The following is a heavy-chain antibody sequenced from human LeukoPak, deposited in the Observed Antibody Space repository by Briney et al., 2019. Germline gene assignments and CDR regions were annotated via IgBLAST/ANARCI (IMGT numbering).Heavy chain of an antibody. CDR3: ARGQYSSGWAFDY. V-gene: IGHV5-51*01. CDR1: GYSFTSYW. Sequence: GESLKISCKGSGYSFTSYWIGWVRQMPGKGLEWMGIIYPGDSDTRYSPSFQGQVTISADKSISTAYLQWSSLKASDTAVYYCARGQYSSGWAFDYWGQGTLVTVSS. CDR2: IYPGDSDT. J-gene: IGHJ4*02. D-gene: IGHD6-19*01.